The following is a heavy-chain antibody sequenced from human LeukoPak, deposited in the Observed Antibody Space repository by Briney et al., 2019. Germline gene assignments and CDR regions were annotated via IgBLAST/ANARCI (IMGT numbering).Heavy chain of an antibody. Sequence: GGSLRLSCAASGFTFSSYGMHWVRQAPGKGLGWVAVIWYDGSNKYYADSVKGRFTISRGNSKNTLYLQMSNLRAEDTAVYFCARGGGLDVWGQGATVTVSS. CDR3: ARGGGLDV. CDR1: GFTFSSYG. J-gene: IGHJ6*02. D-gene: IGHD3-16*01. V-gene: IGHV3-33*01. CDR2: IWYDGSNK.